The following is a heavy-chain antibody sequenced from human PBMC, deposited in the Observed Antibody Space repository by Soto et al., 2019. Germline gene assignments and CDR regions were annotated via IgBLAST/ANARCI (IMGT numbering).Heavy chain of an antibody. Sequence: QVQLQESGPGLVKPSETLSLTCSVSGGSVNSNSYYWSWIRQPPGKGLEWIGYIYYSGSTRYNPSLQSRVTISIDTSNNQFSLKLKSVTAADTAVYYCAREGTVLNPSPLDPWGQGTLVTVSS. CDR2: IYYSGST. D-gene: IGHD3-9*01. J-gene: IGHJ5*02. CDR3: AREGTVLNPSPLDP. V-gene: IGHV4-61*01. CDR1: GGSVNSNSYY.